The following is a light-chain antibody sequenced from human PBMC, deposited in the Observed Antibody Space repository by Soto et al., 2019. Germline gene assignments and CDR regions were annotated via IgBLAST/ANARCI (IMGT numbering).Light chain of an antibody. V-gene: IGKV1-9*01. CDR1: QGISSS. CDR2: AAS. J-gene: IGKJ1*01. Sequence: QLTQSPSSLSASVGDRVTITCRAGQGISSSLAWYQQKPGKAPNLLISAASTLHTGVPSRFSGSGSGTDFALTISSLQPEDFATYYCQQIDSYPRTFGQGTKV. CDR3: QQIDSYPRT.